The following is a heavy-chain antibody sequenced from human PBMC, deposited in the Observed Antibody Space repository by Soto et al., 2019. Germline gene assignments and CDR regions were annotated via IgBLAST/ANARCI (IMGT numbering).Heavy chain of an antibody. CDR2: IIPIFGTA. CDR3: AREISYGSSGYYFDY. Sequence: GASVKVSCKASGGTFSSYAISWVRQAPGQGLEWMGGIIPIFGTANYAQKFQGRVTITADESTSTAYMELSSLRSEDTAVYYCAREISYGSSGYYFDYWGQGTLVTVSS. D-gene: IGHD3-22*01. J-gene: IGHJ4*02. CDR1: GGTFSSYA. V-gene: IGHV1-69*13.